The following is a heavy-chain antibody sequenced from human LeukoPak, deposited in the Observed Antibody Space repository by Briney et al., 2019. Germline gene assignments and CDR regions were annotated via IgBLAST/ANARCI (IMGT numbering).Heavy chain of an antibody. CDR1: GYSISSGYY. Sequence: SETLSLTCTVSGYSISSGYYWGWIRQPPGKGLEWIGYIYYSGSTNYNPSLKSRVTISVDTSKNQFSLKLSSVTAADTAVYYCARDTPRRGSRWFDPWGQGTLVTVSS. J-gene: IGHJ5*02. V-gene: IGHV4-38-2*02. D-gene: IGHD3-16*01. CDR2: IYYSGST. CDR3: ARDTPRRGSRWFDP.